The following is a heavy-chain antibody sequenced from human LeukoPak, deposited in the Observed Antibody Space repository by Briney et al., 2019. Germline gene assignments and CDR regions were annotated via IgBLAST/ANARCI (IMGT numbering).Heavy chain of an antibody. CDR1: GFTFSSYD. V-gene: IGHV3-7*01. Sequence: PGGSLRLSCVASGFTFSSYDMSWVRQAPGKGLEWVANIQQDGTEKYYVDSVKGRFTISRDNAKTSLYLQMNSLRVEDTAVYYCAKVAKYYYGSETYYFFEHWGQGTPVTASS. J-gene: IGHJ4*02. D-gene: IGHD3-10*01. CDR3: AKVAKYYYGSETYYFFEH. CDR2: IQQDGTEK.